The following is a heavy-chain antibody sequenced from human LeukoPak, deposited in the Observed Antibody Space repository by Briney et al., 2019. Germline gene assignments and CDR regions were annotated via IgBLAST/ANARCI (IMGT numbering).Heavy chain of an antibody. D-gene: IGHD3-9*01. CDR2: INWNGGST. J-gene: IGHJ4*02. CDR1: GFTFDDYG. Sequence: GGSLRLSCAASGFTFDDYGMSWVRQAPGKGLEWVSGINWNGGSTGYADSVKGRFTISRDNAKNSLYLQMNSLRAEDTAVYYCARVPLGYFAVGHRQFDYWGQGTLVTVSS. CDR3: ARVPLGYFAVGHRQFDY. V-gene: IGHV3-20*04.